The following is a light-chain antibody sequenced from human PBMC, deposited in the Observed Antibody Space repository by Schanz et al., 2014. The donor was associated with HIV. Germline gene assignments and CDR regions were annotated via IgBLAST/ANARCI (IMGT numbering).Light chain of an antibody. J-gene: IGKJ2*01. CDR1: QSVSTW. CDR2: EAS. CDR3: LQYDDESYT. Sequence: DIQMTQSPSTLSASVGDRISITCRASQSVSTWLAWYQQKPGKAPKLLISEASILETGVPSTFSGSGSGTDFTLTISSLQPDDFATYYCLQYDDESYTFGQGTKLEIK. V-gene: IGKV1-5*03.